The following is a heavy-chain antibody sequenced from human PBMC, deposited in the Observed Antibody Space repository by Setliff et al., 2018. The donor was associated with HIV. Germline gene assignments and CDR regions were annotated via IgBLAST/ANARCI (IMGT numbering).Heavy chain of an antibody. CDR1: GYTFNSYG. D-gene: IGHD3-9*01. CDR2: INPNIGST. CDR3: ARDYRTTDILSSGYMDV. Sequence: ASVKVSCKTSGYTFNSYGISWVRQAPGQGLEWMGWINPNIGSTNYAQNFQGRATMTRDTSVNTAFMELSNLRSDDTAVYYCARDYRTTDILSSGYMDVWGKGTTVTVSS. V-gene: IGHV1-2*02. J-gene: IGHJ6*03.